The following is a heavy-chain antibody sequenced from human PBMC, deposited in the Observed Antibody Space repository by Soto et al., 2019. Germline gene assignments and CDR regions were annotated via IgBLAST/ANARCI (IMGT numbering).Heavy chain of an antibody. CDR3: ARAGSTWRYFFDY. D-gene: IGHD6-13*01. CDR1: GFTFSSYA. V-gene: IGHV3-23*02. CDR2: ISGSGGST. Sequence: GGSLRLSCAASGFTFSSYAMSWVRQAPGKGLEWVSAISGSGGSTYYNPSLQSRVTISVDTSKNQFSLKVKSVTAADTAIYYCARAGSTWRYFFDYWGQGSLVTVSS. J-gene: IGHJ4*02.